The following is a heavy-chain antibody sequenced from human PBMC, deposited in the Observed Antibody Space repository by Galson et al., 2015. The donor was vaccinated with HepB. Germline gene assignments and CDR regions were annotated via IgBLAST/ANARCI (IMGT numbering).Heavy chain of an antibody. J-gene: IGHJ4*02. V-gene: IGHV4-34*01. D-gene: IGHD2-15*01. CDR1: GGSFSGYY. Sequence: SETLSLTCAVYGGSFSGYYWNWIRQPPGKGLEWIGEINHSGITNYNPSLKSRVTLSVDTSKNQFSLKLSSMTAADTAVYYCASYGCRGDACYPFFDCWGPGALVTVSS. CDR3: ASYGCRGDACYPFFDC. CDR2: INHSGIT.